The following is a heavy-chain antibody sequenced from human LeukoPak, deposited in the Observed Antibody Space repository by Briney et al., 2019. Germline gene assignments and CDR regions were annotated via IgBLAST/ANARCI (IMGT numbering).Heavy chain of an antibody. CDR3: ARDLDPGTMVRGVIPTYY. CDR2: ISSSSSYI. V-gene: IGHV3-21*01. D-gene: IGHD3-10*01. Sequence: GGSLRLSCAASEFTFSSYSMNWVRQAPGKGLEWVSSISSSSSYIYYADSVKGRFTISRDNAKNSLYLQMNSLRAEDTAVYYCARDLDPGTMVRGVIPTYYWGQGTLVTVSS. CDR1: EFTFSSYS. J-gene: IGHJ4*02.